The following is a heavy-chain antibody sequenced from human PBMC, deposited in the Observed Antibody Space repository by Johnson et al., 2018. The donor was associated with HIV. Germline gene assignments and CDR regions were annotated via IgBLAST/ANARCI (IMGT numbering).Heavy chain of an antibody. Sequence: MQLVESGGGLVQPGRSLRLSCSASGFTFGAYAFSWFRQAPGKGLEWVGFIRSKAYVGTTEYAASVKGRFTISRDDSQNIAYLQMNSLKTEDTAMYYCTGGRDLRAFDIWGQGTMVTVSS. CDR3: TGGRDLRAFDI. D-gene: IGHD2-21*02. CDR1: GFTFGAYA. V-gene: IGHV3-49*03. J-gene: IGHJ3*02. CDR2: IRSKAYVGTT.